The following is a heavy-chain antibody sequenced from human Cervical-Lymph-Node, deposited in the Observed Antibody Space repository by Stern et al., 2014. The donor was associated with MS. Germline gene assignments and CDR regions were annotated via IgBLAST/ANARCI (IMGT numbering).Heavy chain of an antibody. D-gene: IGHD2-21*02. J-gene: IGHJ6*02. Sequence: QVQLVQSGAEVKKPGASVKVSCKVSGYTLSEISMHWVRQAPGKGLEWMGGFDPEHGETRYAQKFQGRFTMAEDRSTDTAYMELSSLRSEDTAVYYCATHRGRVTYYYGMDVWGQGTTVTVSS. V-gene: IGHV1-24*01. CDR1: GYTLSEIS. CDR3: ATHRGRVTYYYGMDV. CDR2: FDPEHGET.